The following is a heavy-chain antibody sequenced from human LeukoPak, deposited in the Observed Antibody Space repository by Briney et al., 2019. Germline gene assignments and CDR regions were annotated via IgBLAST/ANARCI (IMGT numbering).Heavy chain of an antibody. V-gene: IGHV4-61*02. J-gene: IGHJ6*03. CDR2: IYTSGST. Sequence: PSQTLSLTCTVSGGSISSGSYYWSWIRQPAGKGLEWIGRIYTSGSTNYNPSLKSRVTISVDTSKNQFSLKLSSVTAADTAVYYCARQPTGEEYYYYYMDVWGKGTTVTVSS. D-gene: IGHD7-27*01. CDR1: GGSISSGSYY. CDR3: ARQPTGEEYYYYYMDV.